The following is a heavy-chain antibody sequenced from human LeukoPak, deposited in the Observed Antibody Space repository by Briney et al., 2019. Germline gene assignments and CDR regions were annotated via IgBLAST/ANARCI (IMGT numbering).Heavy chain of an antibody. CDR1: GFTFSSYA. V-gene: IGHV3-23*01. J-gene: IGHJ4*02. CDR3: AKAGLLGYYYDSSGSHHDY. CDR2: ISGSGGST. Sequence: GGSLRLSCAASGFTFSSYAMSRVRQAPGKGLEWVSAISGSGGSTYYADSVKGRFTISRDNSKNTLYLQMNSLRAEDTAVYYCAKAGLLGYYYDSSGSHHDYWGQGTLVTVSS. D-gene: IGHD3-22*01.